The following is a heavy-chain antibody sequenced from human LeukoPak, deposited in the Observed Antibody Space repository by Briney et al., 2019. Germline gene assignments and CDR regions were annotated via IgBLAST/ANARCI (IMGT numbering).Heavy chain of an antibody. CDR3: ASIVDTAMESFDY. D-gene: IGHD5-18*01. J-gene: IGHJ4*02. CDR2: INPNSGGT. Sequence: GASVKVSCKASGYTFTGYYMHWVRQAPGQGIEWLGWINPNSGGTNYAQKFQGRVTMTRDTSISTAYMELSRLRSDDTAVYYCASIVDTAMESFDYWGQGTLVTVSS. CDR1: GYTFTGYY. V-gene: IGHV1-2*02.